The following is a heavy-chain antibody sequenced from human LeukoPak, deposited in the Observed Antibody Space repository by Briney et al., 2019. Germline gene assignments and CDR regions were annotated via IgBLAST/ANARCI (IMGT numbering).Heavy chain of an antibody. J-gene: IGHJ4*02. CDR3: ARAWIQLWSDFDY. V-gene: IGHV1-2*02. Sequence: ASVKVSCKASGYTFTGYYMHWVRQAPGQGLEWMGWINPNSGGTNYAQKFQGRVTMTRDTSISTAYMELSRLRSDDTAVYYCARAWIQLWSDFDYWGQGTLVTVSS. CDR1: GYTFTGYY. D-gene: IGHD5-18*01. CDR2: INPNSGGT.